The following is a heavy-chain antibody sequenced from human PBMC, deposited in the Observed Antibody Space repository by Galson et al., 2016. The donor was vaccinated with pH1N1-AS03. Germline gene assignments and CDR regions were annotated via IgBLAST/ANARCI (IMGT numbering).Heavy chain of an antibody. CDR1: GFTFGSHW. V-gene: IGHV3-7*03. CDR3: ARDRTVGAASIIYYYGMDV. CDR2: INKEGKEK. Sequence: SLRLSCAVSGFTFGSHWMSWVRQAPGKGLEWVANINKEGKEKYYVDSVKGRFAISRDNAKNSLYLQMKRLRAEDTAVYYCARDRTVGAASIIYYYGMDVWGQGTTVTVSS. D-gene: IGHD2-2*01. J-gene: IGHJ6*02.